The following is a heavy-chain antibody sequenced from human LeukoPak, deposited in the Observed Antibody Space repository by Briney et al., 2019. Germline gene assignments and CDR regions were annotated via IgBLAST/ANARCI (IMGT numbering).Heavy chain of an antibody. Sequence: PGGSLRLSCAASGFTFSSYAMHWVRQAPGKGLEWVAVISYDGSNKYYADSVKGRFTISRDNSKNTLYLQMNSLRAEDTAVYYCARAEGLAVTSNYWGQGTLVTVSS. V-gene: IGHV3-30-3*02. CDR2: ISYDGSNK. CDR1: GFTFSSYA. CDR3: ARAEGLAVTSNY. J-gene: IGHJ4*02. D-gene: IGHD2-15*01.